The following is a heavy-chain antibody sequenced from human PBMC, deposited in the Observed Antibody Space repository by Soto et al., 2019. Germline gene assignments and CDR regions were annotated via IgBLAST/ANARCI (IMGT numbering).Heavy chain of an antibody. CDR2: ISYAGSKK. CDR3: ARGSDWYDGSGYPLYYYYGMDV. D-gene: IGHD3-22*01. V-gene: IGHV3-30-3*01. J-gene: IGHJ6*02. Sequence: QVQLVESGGGVVQPGRSLRLSCAASGFTFSSYAMHWVRQAPGKGLEWVAVISYAGSKKYDADSVKGRFTISRDNSKNTLFLQMNSLRAEDTDVYYCARGSDWYDGSGYPLYYYYGMDVWGQGTTVTVSS. CDR1: GFTFSSYA.